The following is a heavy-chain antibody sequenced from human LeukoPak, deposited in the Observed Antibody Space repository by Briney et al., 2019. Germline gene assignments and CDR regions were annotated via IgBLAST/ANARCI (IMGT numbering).Heavy chain of an antibody. V-gene: IGHV4-38-2*02. CDR1: GYSISSGYY. D-gene: IGHD3/OR15-3a*01. CDR3: AREAWTKDFDY. Sequence: SKTLSLTCTVSGYSISSGYYWGWIRQPPGKGLEWIGSIYHSGSTYYNPSLKSRVTISVDTSKNQFSLKLSSVTAADTAVYYCAREAWTKDFDYWGQGTLVTVSS. CDR2: IYHSGST. J-gene: IGHJ4*02.